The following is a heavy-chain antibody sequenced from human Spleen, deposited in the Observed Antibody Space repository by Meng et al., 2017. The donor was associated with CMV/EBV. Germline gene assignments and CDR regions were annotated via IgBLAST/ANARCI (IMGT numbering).Heavy chain of an antibody. CDR1: GGSFSGYY. CDR3: ARGRGSWFGELGYYLDY. V-gene: IGHV4-34*01. D-gene: IGHD3-10*01. Sequence: SETLSLTCAVYGGSFSGYYWSWIRQPPGKGLEWIGEINHSGSTNYNPSLKSRVTISVDTSKNQFSLKLSSVTAADTAVYYCARGRGSWFGELGYYLDYWGQGTLVTVSS. CDR2: INHSGST. J-gene: IGHJ4*02.